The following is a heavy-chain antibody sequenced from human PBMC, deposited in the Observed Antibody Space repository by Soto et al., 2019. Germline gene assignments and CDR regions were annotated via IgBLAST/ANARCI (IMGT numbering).Heavy chain of an antibody. CDR3: ASLYHDFWSGYPSYYYYYMDV. V-gene: IGHV4-31*03. CDR1: GGSISSGGYY. Sequence: SETLSLTCTVSGGSISSGGYYWSWIRQHPGKGLEWIGYIYYSGSTYYNPSLKSRVTISVDTSKNQFSLKLSSVTAADTAVYYCASLYHDFWSGYPSYYYYYMDVWGKGTTVTVSS. CDR2: IYYSGST. J-gene: IGHJ6*03. D-gene: IGHD3-3*01.